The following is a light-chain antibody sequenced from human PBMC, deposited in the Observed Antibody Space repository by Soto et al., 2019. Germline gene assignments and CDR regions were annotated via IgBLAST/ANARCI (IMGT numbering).Light chain of an antibody. CDR1: QNIDTY. Sequence: DIQMTQSPSSLSASVVDRVTITCRASQNIDTYLNWYQQNPGKAPKLLIYAASTLQNGVPPRFSRSGSATDFTLTISSLQPEDFATYYCQQSNGIPYNFGQGTQLEIK. J-gene: IGKJ2*01. V-gene: IGKV1-39*01. CDR2: AAS. CDR3: QQSNGIPYN.